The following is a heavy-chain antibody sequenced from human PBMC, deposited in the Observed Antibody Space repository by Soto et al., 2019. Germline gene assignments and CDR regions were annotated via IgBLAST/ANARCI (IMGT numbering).Heavy chain of an antibody. D-gene: IGHD2-15*01. CDR1: GYKFTTFW. J-gene: IGHJ3*01. Sequence: PVESLKISCKASGYKFTTFWLNWVRQTPGKGLEWLGRIDPTDSFTNYSPPFEGHVTISVDRSISTAYLQWNSLQASDTAIYYCARPASGGSRDAFDVWGQGKTVSVSS. CDR3: ARPASGGSRDAFDV. CDR2: IDPTDSFT. V-gene: IGHV5-10-1*01.